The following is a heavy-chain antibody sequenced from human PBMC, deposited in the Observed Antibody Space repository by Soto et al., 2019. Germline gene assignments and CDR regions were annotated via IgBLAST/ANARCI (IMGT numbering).Heavy chain of an antibody. CDR2: ISYDGSNK. Sequence: GGSLRLSCAASGFTFSSYGMHWVRQAPGKGLEWVAVISYDGSNKYYADSVKGRFTISRDNSKNTLYLQMNSLRAEDTAVYYCAKDRSGSSDRDHYYYYYGMDVWGQGTTVTVSS. CDR3: AKDRSGSSDRDHYYYYYGMDV. CDR1: GFTFSSYG. V-gene: IGHV3-30*18. D-gene: IGHD3-10*01. J-gene: IGHJ6*02.